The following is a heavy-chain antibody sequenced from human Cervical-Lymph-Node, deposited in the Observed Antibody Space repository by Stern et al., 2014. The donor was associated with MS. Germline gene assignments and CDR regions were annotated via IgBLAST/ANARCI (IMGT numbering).Heavy chain of an antibody. J-gene: IGHJ6*02. Sequence: MQLVESGAELKKPGASVKVSCKVSGYTLTELSMHWVRQAPGKGLEWMGGFDPEDGETIYAQKFQGRVTMTEDTSTDTAYMELSSLRSEDTAVYYCATDRDDFRSGYSAPTKGYGLDVWGQGTTVTVTS. CDR1: GYTLTELS. CDR2: FDPEDGET. CDR3: ATDRDDFRSGYSAPTKGYGLDV. V-gene: IGHV1-24*01. D-gene: IGHD3-3*01.